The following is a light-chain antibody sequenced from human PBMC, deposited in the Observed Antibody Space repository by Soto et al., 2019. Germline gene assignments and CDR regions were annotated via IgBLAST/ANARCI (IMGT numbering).Light chain of an antibody. CDR3: QKYNSAPWT. V-gene: IGKV1-27*01. CDR1: QGISNY. J-gene: IGKJ1*01. Sequence: DIQMTQSPSSLSASVGDRVTITCRASQGISNYLAWYQQQPGKVPKLLIYVASTLQSGVPSRFSGSGSGTDFSLTISSLQPEDVATYYCQKYNSAPWTFSQGNKVEIK. CDR2: VAS.